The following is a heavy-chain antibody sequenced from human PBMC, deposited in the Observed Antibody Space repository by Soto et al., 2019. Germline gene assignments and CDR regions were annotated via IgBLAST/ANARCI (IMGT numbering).Heavy chain of an antibody. CDR2: INPNSGNT. D-gene: IGHD3-9*01. V-gene: IGHV1-8*02. Sequence: ASVKVSCKASGYTFTSYAMHWVRQAPGQRLEWMGWINPNSGNTGYAQKFQGRVTMTRNTSISTAYMELSSLRSEDTAVYYCARGTGYDILTGRSGTFDYWGQGTLVTVSS. CDR3: ARGTGYDILTGRSGTFDY. CDR1: GYTFTSYA. J-gene: IGHJ4*02.